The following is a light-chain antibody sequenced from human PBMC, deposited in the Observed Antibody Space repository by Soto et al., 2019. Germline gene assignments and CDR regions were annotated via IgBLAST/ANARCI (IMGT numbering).Light chain of an antibody. CDR2: YYSDSDK. CDR1: SDINVVDYD. V-gene: IGLV5-37*01. J-gene: IGLJ3*02. Sequence: QSVLTQPPSSSASPGESARLTCTLPSDINVVDYDIYWYQQKPGSTPRYLLFYYSDSDKGQGSGVPSRFSGSKDASANTGILLISGLQSEDEADYYCMIWPSKALRVFGGGTKLTVL. CDR3: MIWPSKALRV.